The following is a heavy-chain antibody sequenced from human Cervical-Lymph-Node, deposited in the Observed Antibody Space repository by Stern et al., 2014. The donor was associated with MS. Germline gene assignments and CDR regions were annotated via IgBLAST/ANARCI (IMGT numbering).Heavy chain of an antibody. Sequence: VQLVQSGAEVKKPGSSGKVSCKASGDTFTDYAISWVRQAPGQGPEWMGGITPIFNSADYAQKFQGRLTITADKSRSTAYMELSSLTSEDTAVYYCAREVGSLAMDVWGQGTTVIVSS. CDR1: GDTFTDYA. D-gene: IGHD1-1*01. CDR2: ITPIFNSA. V-gene: IGHV1-69*06. J-gene: IGHJ6*01. CDR3: AREVGSLAMDV.